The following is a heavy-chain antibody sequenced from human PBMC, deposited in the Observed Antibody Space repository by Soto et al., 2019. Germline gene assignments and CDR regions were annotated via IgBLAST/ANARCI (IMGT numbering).Heavy chain of an antibody. Sequence: EVQLVESGGGLVQPGGSLRLSCAASGFTFSSYGMSWVRQAPGKGLEWVANIKQDGSEKYYVDSVKGRFTISRDNAKNSQYLQMNSLRAEDTAVYCCARAEGSCWYKRDFDYWGQGTLVTVSS. CDR3: ARAEGSCWYKRDFDY. V-gene: IGHV3-7*01. D-gene: IGHD6-13*01. J-gene: IGHJ4*02. CDR1: GFTFSSYG. CDR2: IKQDGSEK.